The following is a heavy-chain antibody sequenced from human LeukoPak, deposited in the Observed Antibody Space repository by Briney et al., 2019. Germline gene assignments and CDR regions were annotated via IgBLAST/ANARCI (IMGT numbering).Heavy chain of an antibody. CDR3: AKGTGLLTFDI. V-gene: IGHV3-23*01. CDR1: GGSISSSSYY. Sequence: ETLSLTCTVSGGSISSSSYYWGWIRQAPGKGLEWVSAISGSGGSTYYADSVKGRFTISRDNSKNTLYLQMNSLRAEDTAVYYCAKGTGLLTFDIWGQGTMVTVSS. D-gene: IGHD1-26*01. CDR2: ISGSGGST. J-gene: IGHJ3*02.